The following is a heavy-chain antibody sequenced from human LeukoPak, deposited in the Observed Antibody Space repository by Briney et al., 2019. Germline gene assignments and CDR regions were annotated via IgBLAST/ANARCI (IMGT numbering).Heavy chain of an antibody. CDR3: AKSSQWLEPFDY. V-gene: IGHV3-30*18. Sequence: GGSLRLSCAASGFTFSSYGMHWVRQAPGKGLEWVAVISYDGSNKYYADSVKGRFTISRDNSKNTLYLQMNSLRAEDTAVYYCAKSSQWLEPFDYWGQGTLVTVSS. J-gene: IGHJ4*02. CDR2: ISYDGSNK. CDR1: GFTFSSYG. D-gene: IGHD6-19*01.